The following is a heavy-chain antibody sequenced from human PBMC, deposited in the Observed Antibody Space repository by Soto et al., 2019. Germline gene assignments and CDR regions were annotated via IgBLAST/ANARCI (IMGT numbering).Heavy chain of an antibody. CDR3: ARLHCTSPGCVPLDP. CDR2: TYYRSKWFY. CDR1: GDSVSSNSVV. V-gene: IGHV6-1*01. J-gene: IGHJ5*02. D-gene: IGHD2-2*01. Sequence: PSQTLSLTCAISGDSVSSNSVVWNWIRQSPSRGLEWLGRTYYRSKWFYEYAVSVKSRIAINPDTSKKQLSLRLRSVTATDTAVYYCARLHCTSPGCVPLDPWGHGTLVTVSS.